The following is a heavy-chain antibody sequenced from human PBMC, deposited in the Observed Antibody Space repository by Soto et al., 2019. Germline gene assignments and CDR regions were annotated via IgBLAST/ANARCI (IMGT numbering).Heavy chain of an antibody. V-gene: IGHV4-34*01. CDR3: ARDKITGLFDY. D-gene: IGHD2-8*02. CDR2: INHSGST. J-gene: IGHJ4*02. CDR1: GGSFSGYY. Sequence: QVQLQQWGAGLLKPSETLSLTCAVYGGSFSGYYWTWIRPPPGPGLEWIGEINHSGSTNYNPSLKSRVTISVDTSKNQFSLTLTSVTAADTAVYYCARDKITGLFDYWGQGTLVTVSS.